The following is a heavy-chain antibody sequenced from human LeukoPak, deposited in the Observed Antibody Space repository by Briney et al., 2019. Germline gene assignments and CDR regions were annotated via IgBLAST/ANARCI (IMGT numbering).Heavy chain of an antibody. V-gene: IGHV3-23*01. Sequence: GGSLRLSCAASGFTFSSYAMSWVRQAPGKGLEWVSAISGSGGSTYYADSVKGRFTISRDNSKNTLYLQMNSLRAEDTAVYYCAREGIVVVPAAIERGSYYYYGMDVWGQGTTVTVSS. D-gene: IGHD2-2*02. CDR2: ISGSGGST. CDR1: GFTFSSYA. CDR3: AREGIVVVPAAIERGSYYYYGMDV. J-gene: IGHJ6*02.